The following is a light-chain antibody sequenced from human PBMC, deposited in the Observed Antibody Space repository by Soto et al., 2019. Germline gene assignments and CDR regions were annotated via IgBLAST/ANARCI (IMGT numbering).Light chain of an antibody. CDR1: QSVSSSY. CDR3: QQYGSSHLIT. Sequence: EIVLTQSPGTLSLSPGERATLSCRASQSVSSSYLAWYQQKPGQAPRLLIYGASSRATGIPDRFSGGGSGTDFTLTISRLEPEDFAVYYCQQYGSSHLITFGQGTRLEI. CDR2: GAS. V-gene: IGKV3-20*01. J-gene: IGKJ5*01.